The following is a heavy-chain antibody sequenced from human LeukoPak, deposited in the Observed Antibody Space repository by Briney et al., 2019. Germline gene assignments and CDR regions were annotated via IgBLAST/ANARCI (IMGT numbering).Heavy chain of an antibody. J-gene: IGHJ4*02. V-gene: IGHV3-48*02. CDR3: ARDHYSRKDH. Sequence: GGSLRLSCAASGFTFSTYSMTWVRQAPGKGLEWVSYISGSSSTIYYAGSVKGRFTISRDNAKNSVYLQMNSLRDEDTAVYYCARDHYSRKDHGAQGTLVTVSS. CDR2: ISGSSSTI. D-gene: IGHD6-13*01. CDR1: GFTFSTYS.